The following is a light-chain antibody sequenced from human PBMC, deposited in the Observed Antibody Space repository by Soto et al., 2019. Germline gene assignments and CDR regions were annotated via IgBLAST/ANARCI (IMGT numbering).Light chain of an antibody. CDR3: QHYNSYSEA. CDR2: GAS. Sequence: EIVLTQSPGTLSLSPGERATLSCRASQSVSSSYLAWYQQKPGQAPRLLIYGASTRATGIPARFSGSGSGTEFTLTISSLQPDDFATYYCQHYNSYSEACGQGTKVDIK. V-gene: IGKV3-20*01. CDR1: QSVSSSY. J-gene: IGKJ1*01.